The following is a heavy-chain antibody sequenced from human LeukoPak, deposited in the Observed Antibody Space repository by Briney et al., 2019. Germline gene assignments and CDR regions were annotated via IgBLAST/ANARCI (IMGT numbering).Heavy chain of an antibody. CDR3: SKDHIVVVVAATPMIDY. Sequence: PGGSLRLSRAASGFTPSSYGVHWVRQAPGKGLGWVAVISYDGSNKYYADSVKGRFTISRDNSKNTLYLQMNSLRAEDTAVYYCSKDHIVVVVAATPMIDYWGQGTLVTVSS. D-gene: IGHD2-15*01. CDR2: ISYDGSNK. V-gene: IGHV3-30*18. CDR1: GFTPSSYG. J-gene: IGHJ4*02.